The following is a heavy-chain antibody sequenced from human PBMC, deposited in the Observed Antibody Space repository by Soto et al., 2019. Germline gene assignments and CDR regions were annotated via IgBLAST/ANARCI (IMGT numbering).Heavy chain of an antibody. CDR1: GSTLSSYA. D-gene: IGHD1-1*01. CDR3: ARGRQLILDQ. J-gene: IGHJ4*02. Sequence: EVQLLESGGGLVQPGGSLRLSCAASGSTLSSYAMSWVRQAPGKWLEWVSGIGSGGGGTYYADSVKSRFTISRDDSKNTLYLQMNSLRAEDTAVYYCARGRQLILDQWGQGTMVTVSS. CDR2: IGSGGGGT. V-gene: IGHV3-23*01.